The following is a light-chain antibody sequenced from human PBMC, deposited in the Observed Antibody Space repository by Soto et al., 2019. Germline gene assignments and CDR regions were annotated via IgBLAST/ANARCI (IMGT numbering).Light chain of an antibody. J-gene: IGKJ4*01. CDR1: QDASSN. CDR2: GAS. CDR3: QQYIRWPLT. Sequence: EMVVTQSPATLSVSPGERATLSCRASQDASSNLAWYQQKPGQAPSLLIYGASTRATGTPARFSGSGSGTEFTLTISSLQSEDYAVYFCQQYIRWPLTFGGGTKVDIK. V-gene: IGKV3-15*01.